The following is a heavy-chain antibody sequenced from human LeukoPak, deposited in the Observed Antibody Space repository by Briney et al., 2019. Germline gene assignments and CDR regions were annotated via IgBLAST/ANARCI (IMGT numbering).Heavy chain of an antibody. Sequence: GGSLRLSCAASGFRFTYYAMSWVRQAPGKGLEWVSVIYSGGSTYYADSVKGRFTISRDNSKNTLYLQMNSLRAEDTAVYYCARDPSIAVAGGDYWGQGTLVTVSS. CDR1: GFRFTYYA. CDR3: ARDPSIAVAGGDY. J-gene: IGHJ4*02. V-gene: IGHV3-66*01. CDR2: IYSGGST. D-gene: IGHD6-19*01.